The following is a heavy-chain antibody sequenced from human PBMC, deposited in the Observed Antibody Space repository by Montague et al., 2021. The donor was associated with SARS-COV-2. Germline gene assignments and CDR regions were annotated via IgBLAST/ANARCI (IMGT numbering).Heavy chain of an antibody. CDR3: ARHYSATLPAVY. CDR2: INHSGLT. D-gene: IGHD2-15*01. J-gene: IGHJ4*02. Sequence: SETLSLTCAAYGESFSEYIWNWIRQPPGKGLEWIGEINHSGLTKYNPSLNSRVTLSVDTSRNQFSLKLNSVTAADTAVYYCARHYSATLPAVYWGQGTLVTVSS. CDR1: GESFSEYI. V-gene: IGHV4-34*01.